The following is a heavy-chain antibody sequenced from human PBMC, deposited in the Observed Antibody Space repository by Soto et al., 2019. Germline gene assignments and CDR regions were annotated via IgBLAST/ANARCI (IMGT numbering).Heavy chain of an antibody. V-gene: IGHV3-9*01. CDR2: ISWNSGSI. CDR3: AKDKAAGTVGNFDY. Sequence: GGSLRLSCAASGFTFDDYAMHWVRQAPGKGLEWVSGISWNSGSIGYADSVKGRFTISRDNAKNSLYLQMNSLRAEDTALYYCAKDKAAGTVGNFDYWGQGTLVTVSS. D-gene: IGHD6-13*01. CDR1: GFTFDDYA. J-gene: IGHJ4*02.